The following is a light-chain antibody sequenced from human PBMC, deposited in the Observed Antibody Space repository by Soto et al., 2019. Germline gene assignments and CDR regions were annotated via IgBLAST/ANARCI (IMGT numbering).Light chain of an antibody. CDR2: GAS. V-gene: IGKV1-17*01. CDR3: LQHYTYPWT. Sequence: DIQVTQSPSSLSASVGDRVTITCRASQDISSDLGWYQQKPGQPPKRLVYGASTLQTGVPSRFSGSGLETKFTLTISSLQPEEFAVYYGLQHYTYPWTFGQGTKVEAK. J-gene: IGKJ1*01. CDR1: QDISSD.